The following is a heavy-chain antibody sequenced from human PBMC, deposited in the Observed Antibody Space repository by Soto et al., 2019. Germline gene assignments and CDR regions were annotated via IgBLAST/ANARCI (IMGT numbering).Heavy chain of an antibody. D-gene: IGHD3-22*01. CDR2: ISGSGGST. J-gene: IGHJ4*02. CDR3: AKAITMIVGSYYFDY. V-gene: IGHV3-23*01. CDR1: GFTFSSYV. Sequence: EVQLLESGGGLVQPGGSLRLSCAASGFTFSSYVMSWVRQAPGKGLEWVSAISGSGGSTYYADSVKGRFTISRDNSKNTLYLQMNSLRAEDTAVYYCAKAITMIVGSYYFDYWGQGTLVTVSS.